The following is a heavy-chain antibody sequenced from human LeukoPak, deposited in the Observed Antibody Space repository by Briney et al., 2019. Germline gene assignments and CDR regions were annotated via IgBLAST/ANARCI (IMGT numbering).Heavy chain of an antibody. CDR1: GGSISSSTYY. Sequence: PSETLSLTSTVSGGSISSSTYYWAWIRQSPGKGLEWIGSITYSGSTYYNPSLESRVTISVDTSKNQFSLRLISVTAVDTAVYYCARQGVGATDCWGQGTLVTVSS. D-gene: IGHD1-26*01. CDR3: ARQGVGATDC. CDR2: ITYSGST. V-gene: IGHV4-39*01. J-gene: IGHJ4*02.